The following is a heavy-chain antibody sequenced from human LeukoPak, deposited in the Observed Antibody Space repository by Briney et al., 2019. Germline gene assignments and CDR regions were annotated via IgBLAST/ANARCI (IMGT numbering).Heavy chain of an antibody. CDR3: ARDGYGDSLDY. CDR1: GFTFSSYW. CDR2: IRGDGATT. D-gene: IGHD4-17*01. J-gene: IGHJ4*02. V-gene: IGHV3-74*01. Sequence: GGSLRLSCAASGFTFSSYWMHWVRQAPGKGLLWVSRIRGDGATTPYADSVKGRFTISRDNAKNTLCLQMNSLRAEDTAVYYCARDGYGDSLDYWGQGTLVTVSS.